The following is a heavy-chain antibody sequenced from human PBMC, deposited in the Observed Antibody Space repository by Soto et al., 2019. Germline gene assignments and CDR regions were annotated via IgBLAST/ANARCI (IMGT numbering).Heavy chain of an antibody. CDR2: IYYSGST. V-gene: IGHV4-59*01. D-gene: IGHD3-10*01. CDR1: GGSISSYY. Sequence: SETLSLTCTVSGGSISSYYWSWIRQPPGKGLEWIGYIYYSGSTNYNPSLKSRVTISVDTSKNQFSLKLSSVTAADTAVYYCARGLSDYGSGSYYGWFDPWGQGTLVTVSS. CDR3: ARGLSDYGSGSYYGWFDP. J-gene: IGHJ5*02.